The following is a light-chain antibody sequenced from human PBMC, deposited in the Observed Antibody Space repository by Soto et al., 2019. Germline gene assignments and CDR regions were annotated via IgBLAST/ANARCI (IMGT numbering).Light chain of an antibody. CDR1: QSVDKNY. CDR3: QQSSYSPLT. CDR2: DAS. J-gene: IGKJ4*01. V-gene: IGKV3-20*01. Sequence: EIVLTQSPGTLSLSPGERATLSCRASQSVDKNYLAWFQQKPGQAPRLLIWDASNRATGVPDRFVGTGSGTDFTLIISRLEPEDFAVYFCQQSSYSPLTLGGGTRIEIK.